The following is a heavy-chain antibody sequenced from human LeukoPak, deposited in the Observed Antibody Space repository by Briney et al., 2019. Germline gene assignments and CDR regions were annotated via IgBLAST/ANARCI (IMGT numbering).Heavy chain of an antibody. CDR1: GGSISNYY. V-gene: IGHV4-59*01. D-gene: IGHD1/OR15-1a*01. CDR3: ARAGNDWNTGYYFDY. J-gene: IGHJ4*02. Sequence: PSETLSLTCTVSGGSISNYYWSWIRQPPGKGLEWIGYIYFDGSTNYNPSLKSRLTISLDTSKNHISLKLNSVTAADTALYYCARAGNDWNTGYYFDYWGQGTLVTVSS. CDR2: IYFDGST.